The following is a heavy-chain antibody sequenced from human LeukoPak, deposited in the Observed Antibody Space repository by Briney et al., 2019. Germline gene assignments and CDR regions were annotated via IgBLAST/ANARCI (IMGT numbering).Heavy chain of an antibody. D-gene: IGHD6-13*01. CDR2: ISAYNGNT. CDR1: GYTFTSYG. Sequence: ASVKVSCKASGYTFTSYGISWVRQAPGQGLEWMGWISAYNGNTNYAQKLQGRVTMTTDTSTNTAYTELRSLRSDDTAVYYCARDEYSSSWYPDYWGQGTLVTVSS. CDR3: ARDEYSSSWYPDY. V-gene: IGHV1-18*01. J-gene: IGHJ4*02.